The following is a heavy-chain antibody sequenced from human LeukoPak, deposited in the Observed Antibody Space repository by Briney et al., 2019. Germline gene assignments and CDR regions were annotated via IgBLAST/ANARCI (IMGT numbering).Heavy chain of an antibody. V-gene: IGHV4-61*02. D-gene: IGHD3-10*01. J-gene: IGHJ6*03. CDR1: GGSTSSGSYY. CDR3: ARSSITMVRGVRYYYYMDV. CDR2: IYTSGST. Sequence: SETLSLTCTVSGGSTSSGSYYWSWIRQPAGKGLEWIGRIYTSGSTNYNPSLKSRVTISVDTSKNQFSLKLSSVTAADTAVYYCARSSITMVRGVRYYYYMDVWGKGTTVTVSS.